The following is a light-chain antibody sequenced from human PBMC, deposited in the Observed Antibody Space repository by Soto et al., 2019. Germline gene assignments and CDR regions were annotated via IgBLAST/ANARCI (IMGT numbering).Light chain of an antibody. Sequence: QPVLTQPPSASASLGASVTLTCTLSSGYSNYKVDWYQQRPGKGPRFVMRVGAGGIVGSKGDGIPDRFSVLGSGLNRYLTINNIQEEDESDYHCGADHGSGSNFVSYVVFGGGTKLTV. V-gene: IGLV9-49*01. CDR1: SGYSNYK. CDR2: VGAGGIVG. J-gene: IGLJ2*01. CDR3: GADHGSGSNFVSYVV.